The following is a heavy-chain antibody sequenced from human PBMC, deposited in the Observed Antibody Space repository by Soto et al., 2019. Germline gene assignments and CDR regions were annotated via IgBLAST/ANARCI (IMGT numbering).Heavy chain of an antibody. Sequence: GGSLRLSCAASGFTFSSYAMHWVRQAPGKGLEWVAVISYDGSNKYYADSVKGRFTISRDNSKNTLYLQMNSLRAEDTAVYYCARGITGTTYYYYYAMDVWGQGTTVTVSS. CDR3: ARGITGTTYYYYYAMDV. D-gene: IGHD1-7*01. CDR2: ISYDGSNK. V-gene: IGHV3-30-3*01. J-gene: IGHJ6*02. CDR1: GFTFSSYA.